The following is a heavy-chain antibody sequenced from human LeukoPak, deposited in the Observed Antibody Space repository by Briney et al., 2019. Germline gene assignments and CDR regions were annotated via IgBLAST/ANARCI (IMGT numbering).Heavy chain of an antibody. CDR2: ISYDGNNR. V-gene: IGHV3-30*03. Sequence: QPGGSLRLSCAASGFTFTSYNMHWVRQAPGKGLEWVAFISYDGNNRYEDSVKGRFTISRDNSKNTLHLQMSNLRVDDTAVYYCARDLVHYGGNAVDYWGQGTLVTVSS. J-gene: IGHJ4*02. CDR3: ARDLVHYGGNAVDY. CDR1: GFTFTSYN. D-gene: IGHD4-23*01.